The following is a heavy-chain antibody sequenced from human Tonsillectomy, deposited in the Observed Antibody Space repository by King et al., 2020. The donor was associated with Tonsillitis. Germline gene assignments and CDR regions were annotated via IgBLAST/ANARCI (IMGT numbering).Heavy chain of an antibody. CDR2: INTNGSTT. Sequence: QLVQSGGGLVQPGQSLRLSCAASGFTFSGYWMHWVRQAPWKGLVWVSRINTNGSTTSYADSVKGRFTMSRDNAKNTLYLQMNSLRADDTAVYYCTRVGDSFAFDIWGQGTMVTVSS. CDR1: GFTFSGYW. CDR3: TRVGDSFAFDI. V-gene: IGHV3-74*01. J-gene: IGHJ3*02. D-gene: IGHD2-21*01.